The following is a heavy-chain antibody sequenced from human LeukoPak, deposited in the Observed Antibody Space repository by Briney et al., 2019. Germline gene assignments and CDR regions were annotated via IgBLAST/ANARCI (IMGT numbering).Heavy chain of an antibody. D-gene: IGHD2-15*01. CDR2: IYHSGST. CDR3: ARAPRLYVVDY. J-gene: IGHJ4*02. V-gene: IGHV4-38-2*02. CDR1: GYSISSGYY. Sequence: SGTLSLTCTVSGYSISSGYYWGWIRQPPGKGLEWIGSIYHSGSTYYNPSLKSRVTISVDTSKNQFSLKLSSVTAADTAVYYCARAPRLYVVDYWGQGTLVTVSS.